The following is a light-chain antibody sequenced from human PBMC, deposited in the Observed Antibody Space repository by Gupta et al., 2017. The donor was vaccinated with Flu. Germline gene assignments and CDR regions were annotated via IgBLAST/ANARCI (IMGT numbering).Light chain of an antibody. CDR1: QSVRNNE. CDR2: GAS. V-gene: IGKV3-20*01. Sequence: DTRSVSPGERVTLSCKASQSVRNNELAWYQQKPGQGPRLLIYGASTRATAIPDRFSGSGSGTDFTLTITRLEPEDSAVYFCQQYDSSPFTFGGGTRLEIK. CDR3: QQYDSSPFT. J-gene: IGKJ4*01.